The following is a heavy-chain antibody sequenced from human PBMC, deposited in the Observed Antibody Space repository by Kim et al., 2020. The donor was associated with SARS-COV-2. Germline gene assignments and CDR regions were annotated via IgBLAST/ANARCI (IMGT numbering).Heavy chain of an antibody. CDR1: GGSFSGYY. CDR3: AGDRQPYY. J-gene: IGHJ4*02. D-gene: IGHD1-1*01. Sequence: SETLSLTCAVYGGSFSGYYWSWIRQPPGKGLEWIGEINHSGSTNYNPSLKSRVIISIDTSKNQFFLQLSSVTAADAAVYYCAGDRQPYYWGQGTLVTVSS. V-gene: IGHV4-34*01. CDR2: INHSGST.